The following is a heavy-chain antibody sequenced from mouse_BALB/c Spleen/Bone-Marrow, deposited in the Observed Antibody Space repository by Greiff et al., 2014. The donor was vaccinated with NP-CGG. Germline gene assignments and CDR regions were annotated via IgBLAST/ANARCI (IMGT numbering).Heavy chain of an antibody. CDR3: AREGLRAWFVY. J-gene: IGHJ3*01. CDR1: GYTFTSYT. V-gene: IGHV1-4*01. CDR2: INPSSDYT. Sequence: VQLQQSGAVLARPGASVKMSCKASGYTFTSYTIHWVKQRPGQGLEWIGYINPSSDYTNYNQKFKDKATLTADKSSSTAYMQLSSLTSEDSAVYYCAREGLRAWFVYWGQGTLVTVSA. D-gene: IGHD2-4*01.